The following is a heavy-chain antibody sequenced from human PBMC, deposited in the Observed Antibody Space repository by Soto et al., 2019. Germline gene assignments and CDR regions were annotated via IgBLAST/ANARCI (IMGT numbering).Heavy chain of an antibody. Sequence: QVQLQESGPGLVKPSETLSLTCTVSGGSVSSGSYYWSWIRQPPGKGLEWIGYIYYNGNTNYNPSLKRRVTISVDTSKSQFSLKPSSVTAADTAVYYCASALYCSGGSGSFDPWGQGTLVTVSS. J-gene: IGHJ5*02. CDR3: ASALYCSGGSGSFDP. V-gene: IGHV4-61*01. D-gene: IGHD2-15*01. CDR1: GGSVSSGSYY. CDR2: IYYNGNT.